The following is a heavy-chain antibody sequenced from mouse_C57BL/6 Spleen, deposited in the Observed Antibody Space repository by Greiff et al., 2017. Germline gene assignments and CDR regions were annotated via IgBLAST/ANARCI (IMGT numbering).Heavy chain of an antibody. D-gene: IGHD1-1*01. CDR3: ARGYGSVWYFDV. J-gene: IGHJ1*03. CDR1: GYTFPSYW. CDR2: IYPGSGST. V-gene: IGHV1-55*01. Sequence: QVQLQQPGAELVKPGASVKMSCKASGYTFPSYWITWVKQRPGQGLEWIGDIYPGSGSTNYNEKFKGKATLTVDTSSSTAYVQLSSLTSEDSAVYYCARGYGSVWYFDVWGTGTTVTVAS.